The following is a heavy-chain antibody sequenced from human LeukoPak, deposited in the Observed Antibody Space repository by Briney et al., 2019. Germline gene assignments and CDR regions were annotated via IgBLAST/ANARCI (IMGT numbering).Heavy chain of an antibody. J-gene: IGHJ4*02. V-gene: IGHV4-39*01. D-gene: IGHD3/OR15-3a*01. Sequence: PSETLSLTCTVSGGSISSSSYYWGWIRQPPGKGLEWIGSIYYSGSTYYNPSLKSRVTISVDTSKNQFSLKLSSVTAADTAVYYCASNAFWVYDYWGQGTLVTVSS. CDR2: IYYSGST. CDR1: GGSISSSSYY. CDR3: ASNAFWVYDY.